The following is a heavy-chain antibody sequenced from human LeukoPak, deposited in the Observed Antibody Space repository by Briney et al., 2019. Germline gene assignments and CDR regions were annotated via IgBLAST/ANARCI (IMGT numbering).Heavy chain of an antibody. CDR3: ARAMTYYDFWSGLYYYYGMDV. J-gene: IGHJ6*02. CDR1: GGSVNSGGYY. CDR2: IYYTGST. Sequence: PSQTLSLTCTVSGGSVNSGGYYWSWLRQHPGKGLEWIGYIYYTGSTSYNPSLKSRVIISLDTSKNQLSLNLSSVTAADTAVYYCARAMTYYDFWSGLYYYYGMDVWGQGTTVTVSS. V-gene: IGHV4-31*03. D-gene: IGHD3-3*01.